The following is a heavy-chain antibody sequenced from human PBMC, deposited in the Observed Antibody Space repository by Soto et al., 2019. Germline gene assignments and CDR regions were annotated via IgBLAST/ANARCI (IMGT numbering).Heavy chain of an antibody. V-gene: IGHV3-23*01. J-gene: IGHJ5*02. Sequence: GGSLRLSFAASGFPFIRYAMSWVRPAPGKGLEWVSAISGSGGSTYYADSVKGRFTISRDNSKNTLYLQMNSLRAEDTAVYYCAKGLAARPFWFDPWGQGTLVTVSS. CDR1: GFPFIRYA. CDR3: AKGLAARPFWFDP. D-gene: IGHD6-6*01. CDR2: ISGSGGST.